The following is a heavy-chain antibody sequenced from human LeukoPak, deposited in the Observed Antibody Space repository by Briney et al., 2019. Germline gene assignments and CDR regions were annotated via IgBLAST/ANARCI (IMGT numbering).Heavy chain of an antibody. CDR3: ARALPYYDILTGSSFDY. V-gene: IGHV1-2*04. J-gene: IGHJ4*02. CDR2: INPNSGGT. Sequence: ASVKVSCKASGYTFTGYYMHWVRQAPGQGLEWMGWINPNSGGTNYAQKFQGWVTMTRDTSISTAYMELSRLRSDDTAVYYCARALPYYDILTGSSFDYWGQGTLVTVSS. D-gene: IGHD3-9*01. CDR1: GYTFTGYY.